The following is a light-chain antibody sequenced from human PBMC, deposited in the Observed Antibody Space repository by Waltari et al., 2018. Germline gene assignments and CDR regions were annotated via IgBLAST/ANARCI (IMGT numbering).Light chain of an antibody. Sequence: QSALTQPASVSGSPGPSLTIPCTGTSRDVGSYNLVSPYQQHPGKAPKLMIYEVSKRPSGVSNRFSGSKSGNTASLTISGLQAEDEADYYCCSYAGSSTLYVFGTGTKVTVL. V-gene: IGLV2-23*02. J-gene: IGLJ1*01. CDR1: SRDVGSYNL. CDR2: EVS. CDR3: CSYAGSSTLYV.